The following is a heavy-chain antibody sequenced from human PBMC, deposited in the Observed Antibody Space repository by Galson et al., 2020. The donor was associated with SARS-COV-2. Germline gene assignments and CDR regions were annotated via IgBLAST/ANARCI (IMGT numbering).Heavy chain of an antibody. Sequence: SETLSLTCTVSVDSISSDDFYWSSIRQTPGTGLEWIGDIHSSGNTYYNPSLMSRGTISVDTSKNQFSLRLSSVTAADTAVYFCARTSSTATREYCFDYWGQGTLVSVSS. CDR2: IHSSGNT. V-gene: IGHV4-30-4*01. D-gene: IGHD4-17*01. J-gene: IGHJ4*02. CDR3: ARTSSTATREYCFDY. CDR1: VDSISSDDFY.